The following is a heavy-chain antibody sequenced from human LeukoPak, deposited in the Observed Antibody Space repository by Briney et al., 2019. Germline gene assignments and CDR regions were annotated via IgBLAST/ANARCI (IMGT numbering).Heavy chain of an antibody. CDR2: VYFSGDT. CDR3: ARGNTALGY. J-gene: IGHJ4*02. Sequence: SETLSLTCTVSRGSVTNWSWIRQPPGKGLEWIGDVYFSGDTKYNPSLQSRVTISLDTSQNQFSLRLRSVTAADTAVYYCARGNTALGYWGQGTLVTVSS. CDR1: RGSVTN. D-gene: IGHD2-2*02. V-gene: IGHV4-59*02.